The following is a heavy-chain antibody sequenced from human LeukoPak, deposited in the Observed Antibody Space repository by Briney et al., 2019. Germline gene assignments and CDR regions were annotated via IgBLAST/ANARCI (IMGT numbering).Heavy chain of an antibody. CDR2: IWFDGSNK. D-gene: IGHD5-24*01. Sequence: GGSLRLSCAASGFTFSSYGMHWVRQAPGKGLEWVAVIWFDGSNKYYADSVRGRFTISRDNSKDTLYLQMNSLRAEDTATYYCARDIQLSTWGLGTMVTVSS. CDR3: ARDIQLST. CDR1: GFTFSSYG. V-gene: IGHV3-33*01. J-gene: IGHJ3*01.